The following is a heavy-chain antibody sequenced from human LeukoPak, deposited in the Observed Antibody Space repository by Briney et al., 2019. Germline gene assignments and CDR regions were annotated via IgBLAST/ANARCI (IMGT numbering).Heavy chain of an antibody. Sequence: ASVKVSCKASGYSFTGYYIHWVRQAPGQGLEWMGWINPNSGGTKYAQKFQGRATMTRDTSISTAYMELSRLTSDDTAVFYCARVLRDWYFDLWGRGTLVTVSS. J-gene: IGHJ2*01. CDR2: INPNSGGT. CDR1: GYSFTGYY. CDR3: ARVLRDWYFDL. V-gene: IGHV1-2*02.